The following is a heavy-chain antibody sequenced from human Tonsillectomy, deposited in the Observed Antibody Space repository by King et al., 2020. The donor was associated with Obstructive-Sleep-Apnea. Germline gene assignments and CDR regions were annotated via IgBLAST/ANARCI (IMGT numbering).Heavy chain of an antibody. Sequence: VQLLESGGGLVKPGGSLRLSCAASGFTFSDYYMIWIRQAPGKGLEGVSYISSSSSYTNYADSVKGRFTISRDNAKNSLYLQMNSLRAEDTAVYYCARFQYGDYERVDYWGQGTLVTVSS. J-gene: IGHJ4*02. V-gene: IGHV3-11*03. CDR1: GFTFSDYY. CDR3: ARFQYGDYERVDY. D-gene: IGHD4-17*01. CDR2: ISSSSSYT.